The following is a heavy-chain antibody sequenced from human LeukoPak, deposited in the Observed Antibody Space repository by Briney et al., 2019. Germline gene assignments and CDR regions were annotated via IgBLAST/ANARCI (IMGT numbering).Heavy chain of an antibody. V-gene: IGHV4-34*01. Sequence: SETLSLTCAVYGGSFSGYYWSWIRQPPGKGLEWIGEINHSGSTNYNPSLKSRVTISVDTSKNQFSLKLSSVTAADTAVYYCARMWGLIAVAGTGWYYYYYGMDVWGRGTTVTVSS. CDR1: GGSFSGYY. CDR3: ARMWGLIAVAGTGWYYYYYGMDV. D-gene: IGHD6-19*01. J-gene: IGHJ6*02. CDR2: INHSGST.